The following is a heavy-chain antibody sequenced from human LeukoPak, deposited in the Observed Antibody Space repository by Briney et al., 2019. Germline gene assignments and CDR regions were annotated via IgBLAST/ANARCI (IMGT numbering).Heavy chain of an antibody. D-gene: IGHD6-19*01. Sequence: ASVKVSCKASGYTFTSYAMHWVRQAPGQRLEWMGWINAGNGNTKYSQKFQGRVTITRDTSASTAYMELSSLRSEDTAAYYCARAPLWLGVTNAFDIWGQGTMVTVSS. CDR2: INAGNGNT. CDR3: ARAPLWLGVTNAFDI. J-gene: IGHJ3*02. V-gene: IGHV1-3*01. CDR1: GYTFTSYA.